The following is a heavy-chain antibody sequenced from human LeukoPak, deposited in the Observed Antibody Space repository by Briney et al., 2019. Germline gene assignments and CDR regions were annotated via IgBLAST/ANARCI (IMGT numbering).Heavy chain of an antibody. CDR1: GFTFSSYD. CDR2: IGTAGDP. D-gene: IGHD4-17*01. J-gene: IGHJ6*04. V-gene: IGHV3-13*05. Sequence: GGSLRLSCAASGFTFSSYDMHWVRQATGKGLEWVSAIGTAGDPYYPGSVKGRFTISRENAKNSLYLQMNSLRAGDTAVYYCARGGLNYGDYKYYYYYGMDVWSKGTTVTVSS. CDR3: ARGGLNYGDYKYYYYYGMDV.